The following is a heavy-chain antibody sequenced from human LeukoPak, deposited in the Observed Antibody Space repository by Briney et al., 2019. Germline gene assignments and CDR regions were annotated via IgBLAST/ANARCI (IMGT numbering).Heavy chain of an antibody. V-gene: IGHV3-23*01. CDR1: GFSFTSYA. Sequence: GESLRLSCAASGFSFTSYAMTWVRQAPGKGLEWVSVTSGSGGSTYYADSVKGRFTISRDNSKNTLYLQMNSLRAEDTAVYYCAKGSRYFESSGYYYFDYWGQGTLVTVSS. D-gene: IGHD3-22*01. J-gene: IGHJ4*02. CDR3: AKGSRYFESSGYYYFDY. CDR2: TSGSGGST.